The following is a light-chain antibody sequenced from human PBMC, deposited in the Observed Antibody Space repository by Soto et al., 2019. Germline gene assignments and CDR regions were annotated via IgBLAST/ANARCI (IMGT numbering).Light chain of an antibody. J-gene: IGLJ2*01. CDR2: GNS. V-gene: IGLV1-40*01. CDR3: PAYDSSLSGVV. CDR1: SSNIGAGYD. Sequence: QSVLTQPPSVSGAPGQRVTISCTGSSSNIGAGYDVHWYQQLPGTAPKLLIYGNSNRPSGVPDRFPGSKSGTSASLAITGLEAEDEAESYGPAYDSSLSGVVFGGGTKLTVL.